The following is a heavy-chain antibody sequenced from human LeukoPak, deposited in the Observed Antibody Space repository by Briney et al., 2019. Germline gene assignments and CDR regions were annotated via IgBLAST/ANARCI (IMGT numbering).Heavy chain of an antibody. V-gene: IGHV3-23*01. CDR1: GFTFSSYA. CDR3: AKEITMVRGVIDISPPAYYYYGMDV. J-gene: IGHJ6*02. CDR2: ISGSGGST. Sequence: GGSLRLSCAASGFTFSSYAMSWVRLAPGKGLEWVSTISGSGGSTYYADSVKGRFTISRDNSKNTLYLQMNSLRAEDTAVYYCAKEITMVRGVIDISPPAYYYYGMDVWGQGTTVTVSS. D-gene: IGHD3-10*01.